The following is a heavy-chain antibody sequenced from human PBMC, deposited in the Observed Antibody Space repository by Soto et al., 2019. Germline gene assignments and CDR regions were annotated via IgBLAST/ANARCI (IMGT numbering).Heavy chain of an antibody. CDR1: GGSISSGDCY. CDR2: IYYSGST. V-gene: IGHV4-30-4*01. D-gene: IGHD6-6*01. Sequence: PSETLSLTCTVSGGSISSGDCYWSWIRQPPGKGLEWIGYIYYSGSTYYNPSLESRVTISVDTSKNQFSLKLSSVTAADTAVYYCARVESVAARPIDYWGQGTLVTV. CDR3: ARVESVAARPIDY. J-gene: IGHJ4*02.